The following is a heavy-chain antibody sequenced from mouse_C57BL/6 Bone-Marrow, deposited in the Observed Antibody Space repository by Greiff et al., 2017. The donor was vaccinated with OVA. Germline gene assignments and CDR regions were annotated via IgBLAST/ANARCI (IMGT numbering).Heavy chain of an antibody. CDR3: ARLPGFDY. CDR1: GFTFSDYG. Sequence: EVQRVESGGGLVQPGGSLKLSCAASGFTFSDYGMAWVRQAPGKGPEWVASISNLAYSIYYADTVTGRFTISREKAKNTLYLEMSSLRSEDTAMYYCARLPGFDYWGQGTTLTVSS. CDR2: ISNLAYSI. V-gene: IGHV5-15*01. J-gene: IGHJ2*01.